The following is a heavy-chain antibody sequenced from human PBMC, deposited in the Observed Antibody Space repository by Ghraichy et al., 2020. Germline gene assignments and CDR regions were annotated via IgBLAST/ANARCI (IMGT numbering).Heavy chain of an antibody. CDR3: ARDRISPPYYMDV. J-gene: IGHJ6*03. Sequence: SETLSLTCTVSGGSISSYYWSWIRQPPGKGLEWIGYIYYSGSTNYNPSLKSRVTISVDTSKNQFSLKLSSVTAADTAVYYCARDRISPPYYMDVWGKGTTVTVSS. V-gene: IGHV4-59*01. CDR1: GGSISSYY. CDR2: IYYSGST. D-gene: IGHD3-3*02.